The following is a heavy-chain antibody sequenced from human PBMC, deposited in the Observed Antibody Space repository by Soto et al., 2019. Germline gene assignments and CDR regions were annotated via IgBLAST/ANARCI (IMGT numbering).Heavy chain of an antibody. CDR2: ISAYNGNT. J-gene: IGHJ4*02. V-gene: IGHV1-18*04. CDR1: CYTFTNYG. D-gene: IGHD3-3*01. Sequence: XSAKVSFKASCYTFTNYGISWVRQAPGQGLEWMGWISAYNGNTNYAQNLQGRVTMTTDTSTSTAYMELRSLRSDDTAVYYCARVDVLRFLEWLIWGQGTLVTVSS. CDR3: ARVDVLRFLEWLI.